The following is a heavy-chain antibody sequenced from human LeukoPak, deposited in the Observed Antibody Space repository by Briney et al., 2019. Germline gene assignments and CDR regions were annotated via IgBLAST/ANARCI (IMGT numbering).Heavy chain of an antibody. Sequence: GGSLRLSCAASGFTVSSNYMNWVRQAPGKGLEWVSVIYSGGSTYYADSVKGRFTISRDNSKNTLYLQMNSLRAEDTAVYYCARGEAGYSSSWSYYGMDVWGQGTTVTVSS. CDR2: IYSGGST. CDR3: ARGEAGYSSSWSYYGMDV. CDR1: GFTVSSNY. D-gene: IGHD6-13*01. V-gene: IGHV3-66*01. J-gene: IGHJ6*02.